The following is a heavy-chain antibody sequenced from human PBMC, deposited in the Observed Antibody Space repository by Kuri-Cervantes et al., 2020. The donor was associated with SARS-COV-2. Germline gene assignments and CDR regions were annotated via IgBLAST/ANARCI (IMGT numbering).Heavy chain of an antibody. CDR2: FDPEDGET. V-gene: IGHV1-24*01. D-gene: IGHD3-22*01. Sequence: ASVKVSCKVSGYTLTELSMHWVRQAPGKGLEWMGGFDPEDGETIYAQKFQGRVTMTEDTSTDTAYMELSSLRSEDTAVYYCARDGHDYYDSSGYFFDYWGQGNLVTVSS. CDR1: GYTLTELS. CDR3: ARDGHDYYDSSGYFFDY. J-gene: IGHJ4*02.